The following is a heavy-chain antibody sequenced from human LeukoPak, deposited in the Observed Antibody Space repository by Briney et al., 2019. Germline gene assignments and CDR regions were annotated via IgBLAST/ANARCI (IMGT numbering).Heavy chain of an antibody. CDR2: INPNNGGT. CDR3: AREWSYGDYYDY. CDR1: GGTFSSYA. J-gene: IGHJ4*02. D-gene: IGHD4-17*01. V-gene: IGHV1-2*06. Sequence: ASVKVSCKASGGTFSSYAISWVRQAPGQGLEWMGRINPNNGGTDYAQKFQGSVTMTRDTSISTASMELTRLTSDDTAVFYCAREWSYGDYYDYWGQGTLVTVFS.